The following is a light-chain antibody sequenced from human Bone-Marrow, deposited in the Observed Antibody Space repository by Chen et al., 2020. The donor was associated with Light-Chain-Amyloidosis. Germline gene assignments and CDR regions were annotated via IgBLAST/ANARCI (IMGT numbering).Light chain of an antibody. CDR2: DDS. V-gene: IGLV3-21*02. Sequence: SYVLSQPSSVSGSPGLKASFACGGNNIVSTSVHWYQQTPGQAPLLVVYDDSDRPSGIPERLSGSNSGNTATLTISRVEAGDEADYYCQVWDRSSDRPVFVGGTKLTVL. CDR1: NIVSTS. J-gene: IGLJ3*02. CDR3: QVWDRSSDRPV.